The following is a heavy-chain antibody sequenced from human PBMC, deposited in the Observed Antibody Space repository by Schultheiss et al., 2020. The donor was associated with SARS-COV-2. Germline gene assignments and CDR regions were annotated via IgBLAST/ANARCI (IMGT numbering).Heavy chain of an antibody. CDR2: ISGSGGST. J-gene: IGHJ6*02. Sequence: GGSLRLSCAASGFTFDDYAMHWVRQAPGKGLEWVSAISGSGGSTYYADSVKGRFTISRDNSKNTLYLQMNSLRAEDTAVYYCARDSYYDSSGYYGMDVWGQGTTVTVAS. V-gene: IGHV3-23*01. CDR1: GFTFDDYA. CDR3: ARDSYYDSSGYYGMDV. D-gene: IGHD3-22*01.